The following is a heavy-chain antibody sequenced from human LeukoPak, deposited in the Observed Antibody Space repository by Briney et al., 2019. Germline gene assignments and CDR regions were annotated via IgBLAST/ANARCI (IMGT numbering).Heavy chain of an antibody. D-gene: IGHD1-26*01. V-gene: IGHV3-53*01. CDR3: AREASGSYFHN. CDR1: GFIVGNSY. Sequence: GGSLRLSCAASGFIVGNSYMSWVRQAPGKGLEWISLIRTDDSTYYADSVKGRFTISRDTSRNTLCLQMNILRAEDTAVYYCAREASGSYFHNWGQGTLVTVPS. CDR2: IRTDDST. J-gene: IGHJ1*01.